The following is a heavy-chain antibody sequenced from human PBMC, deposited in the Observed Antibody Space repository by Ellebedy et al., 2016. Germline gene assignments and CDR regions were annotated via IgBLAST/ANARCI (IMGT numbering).Heavy chain of an antibody. J-gene: IGHJ4*02. Sequence: SETLSLTCAVYGGSFSGYYWSWIRQPPGKGLEWIGEINHSGSTNYNPSLKSRVTISVDTSKNQFSLKLSSVTAADTAVYYCARHFIVVVTGFDYWGQGTLVTVSS. D-gene: IGHD2-21*02. V-gene: IGHV4-34*01. CDR1: GGSFSGYY. CDR3: ARHFIVVVTGFDY. CDR2: INHSGST.